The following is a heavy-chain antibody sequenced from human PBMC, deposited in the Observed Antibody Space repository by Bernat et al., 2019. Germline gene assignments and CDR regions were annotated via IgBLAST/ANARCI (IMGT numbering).Heavy chain of an antibody. CDR1: GFTFSSYG. CDR3: ARDSGGWQSSAYYFDY. Sequence: QVQLVESGGGVVQPGRSLRLSCAASGFTFSSYGMHWVRQAPGKGLEWVVVIWYDGSNKYYADSVKDRFTISRDNSKNTLYLQMNSLRAEDTAVYYCARDSGGWQSSAYYFDYWGQGTLVTVSS. J-gene: IGHJ4*02. V-gene: IGHV3-33*01. D-gene: IGHD2-15*01. CDR2: IWYDGSNK.